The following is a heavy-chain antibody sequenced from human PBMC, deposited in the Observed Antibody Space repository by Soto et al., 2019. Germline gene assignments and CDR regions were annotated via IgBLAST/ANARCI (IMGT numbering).Heavy chain of an antibody. J-gene: IGHJ4*02. V-gene: IGHV3-21*01. CDR3: ARDQEQLDPFDY. Sequence: PGGSLRLSCAASGFTFSSYSMNWVRQAPGKGLEWVSSISSSSSYIYYADSVKGRFTISRDNAKNSLYLQMNSLRAEDTAVYYCARDQEQLDPFDYWGQGTLVTVSS. CDR1: GFTFSSYS. CDR2: ISSSSSYI. D-gene: IGHD6-6*01.